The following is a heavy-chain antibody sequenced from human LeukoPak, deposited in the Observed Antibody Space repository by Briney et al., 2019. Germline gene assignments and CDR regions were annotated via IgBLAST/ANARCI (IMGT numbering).Heavy chain of an antibody. Sequence: TGGSLRLSCAVSGFTFSSNGVHWVRQAPGKGPEWVAVIWEDGSVNYYPDSVKGRFTISRDKSRNTVYLQMNSLRDEDTAVYYCARVRKPTKNSGYYLHYWGQGTLATASS. CDR3: ARVRKPTKNSGYYLHY. CDR1: GFTFSSNG. V-gene: IGHV3-33*01. CDR2: IWEDGSVN. J-gene: IGHJ4*02. D-gene: IGHD2-21*01.